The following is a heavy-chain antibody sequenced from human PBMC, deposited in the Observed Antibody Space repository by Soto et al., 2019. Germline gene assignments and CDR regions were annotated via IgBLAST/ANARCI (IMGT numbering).Heavy chain of an antibody. Sequence: SETLSLTCAVYGGSFSGYYWSWIRQPPGKGLEWIGEINHSGSTNYNPSLKSRVTISVDTSKNQFSLKLSSVTAADTAVYYCARGRYYYGSGSYYPYYYYYYMDVWGKGTTVTVSS. D-gene: IGHD3-10*01. CDR1: GGSFSGYY. CDR2: INHSGST. V-gene: IGHV4-34*01. J-gene: IGHJ6*03. CDR3: ARGRYYYGSGSYYPYYYYYYMDV.